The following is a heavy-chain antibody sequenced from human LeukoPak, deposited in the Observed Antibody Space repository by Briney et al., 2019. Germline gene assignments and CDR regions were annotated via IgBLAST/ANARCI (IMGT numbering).Heavy chain of an antibody. Sequence: ASVKVSCKASGYTFIAYYMHWIRQAPGQGFQWMGWINPNSCGTHYAQKFQGRVTMTRDTSISTVYMELSRVRSDDAAVYYCARGNYVPSSADYWGQGTLVTVSS. CDR2: INPNSCGT. D-gene: IGHD3-16*01. CDR1: GYTFIAYY. J-gene: IGHJ4*02. CDR3: ARGNYVPSSADY. V-gene: IGHV1-2*02.